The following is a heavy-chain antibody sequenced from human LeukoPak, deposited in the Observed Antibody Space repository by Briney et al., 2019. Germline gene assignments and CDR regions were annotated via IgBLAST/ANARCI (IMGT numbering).Heavy chain of an antibody. CDR1: GGSFSGYY. V-gene: IGHV4-34*01. D-gene: IGHD6-13*01. CDR3: ARHTSSSWYDDY. Sequence: SETLSLTCAVYGGSFSGYYWSWIRQPPGKGLEWIGEINHSGSTNYNPSLKSRVTISVDTSKNQFSLKLSSVTAADTAVYYCARHTSSSWYDDYWGQGTLVTVSS. CDR2: INHSGST. J-gene: IGHJ4*02.